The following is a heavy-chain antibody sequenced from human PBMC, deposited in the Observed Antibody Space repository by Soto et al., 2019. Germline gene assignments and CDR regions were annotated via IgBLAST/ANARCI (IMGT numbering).Heavy chain of an antibody. V-gene: IGHV3-23*01. Sequence: EVHLLESGGGLVQPGGSLRLSCAVSGFTFSSYAMTWLRQTPGKGLEWVSSIAVNADTIHYADSVKGRFTISRDNSKRTLFLQMNSLRAEDTAVYHCARVGRSDSWDMWFDSWGQGTRVTVSS. CDR3: ARVGRSDSWDMWFDS. CDR1: GFTFSSYA. CDR2: IAVNADTI. D-gene: IGHD2-21*02. J-gene: IGHJ5*01.